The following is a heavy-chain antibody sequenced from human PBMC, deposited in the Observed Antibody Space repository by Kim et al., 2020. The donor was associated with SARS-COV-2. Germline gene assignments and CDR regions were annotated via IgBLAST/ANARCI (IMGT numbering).Heavy chain of an antibody. D-gene: IGHD4-4*01. Sequence: SETLSLTCTVSGGSISSSSYYWGWIRQPPGKGLEWIGSIYYSGSTYYNPSLKSRVTISVDTSKNQFSLKLSSVTAADTAVYYCARHWRGDYINEGAIHWYFDLWGRGTLVTVSS. V-gene: IGHV4-39*01. CDR2: IYYSGST. J-gene: IGHJ2*01. CDR3: ARHWRGDYINEGAIHWYFDL. CDR1: GGSISSSSYY.